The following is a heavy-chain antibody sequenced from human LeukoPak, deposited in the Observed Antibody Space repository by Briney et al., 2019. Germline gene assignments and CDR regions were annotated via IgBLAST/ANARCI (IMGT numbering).Heavy chain of an antibody. CDR1: GGSISSYY. Sequence: PSGTLSLTCTVSGGSISSYYWSWIRQPPGKGLEWIGYIYYSGSTNYNPSLKSRVTISVDTSKNQFSLKLSSVTAADTAVYYCARGHLVFDYWGQGTLVTVSS. D-gene: IGHD1-26*01. CDR2: IYYSGST. CDR3: ARGHLVFDY. J-gene: IGHJ4*02. V-gene: IGHV4-59*01.